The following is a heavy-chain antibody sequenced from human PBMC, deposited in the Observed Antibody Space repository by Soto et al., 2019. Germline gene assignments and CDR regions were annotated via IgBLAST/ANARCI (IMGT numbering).Heavy chain of an antibody. CDR3: ARQAIFGVIIIAFDI. CDR2: IDPSDSYT. Sequence: PGESLKISCKGSGYSFSSYWITWVRQMPGKGLEWMGRIDPSDSYTNYSPSFQGHVTISADKPISTAYLQWSSLKASDTAMYYCARQAIFGVIIIAFDIWGQGTMVTVSS. J-gene: IGHJ3*02. D-gene: IGHD3-3*01. V-gene: IGHV5-10-1*01. CDR1: GYSFSSYW.